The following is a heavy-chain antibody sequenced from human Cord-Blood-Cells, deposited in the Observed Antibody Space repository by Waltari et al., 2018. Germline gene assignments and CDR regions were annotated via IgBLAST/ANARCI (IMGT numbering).Heavy chain of an antibody. J-gene: IGHJ4*02. D-gene: IGHD6-6*01. Sequence: QVQLQQSGPGLVKPSQTLSLTCAISGDSVSSNSPAWNWIRQSQSRGLEWLGRTCYRSKWYNDDAVSVRSRITSNPDTSKNQFSLQLNSVTPEDTAVYYCARAVAARYDYWGQGTLVTVSS. CDR1: GDSVSSNSPA. V-gene: IGHV6-1*01. CDR2: TCYRSKWYN. CDR3: ARAVAARYDY.